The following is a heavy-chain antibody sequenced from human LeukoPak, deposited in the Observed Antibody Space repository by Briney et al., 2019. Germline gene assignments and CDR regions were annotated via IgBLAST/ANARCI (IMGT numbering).Heavy chain of an antibody. D-gene: IGHD3-3*01. CDR2: INPNSGGT. V-gene: IGHV1-2*02. J-gene: IGHJ4*02. CDR3: AREFGGSASLDDY. Sequence: ASVKVSCKASGYTFTGYYMHWVRQAPGQGLEWMGWINPNSGGTNYAQKFQGRVTMTRDTSISTAHMELSRLRSDDTAVYYCAREFGGSASLDDYWGQGTLVTVSS. CDR1: GYTFTGYY.